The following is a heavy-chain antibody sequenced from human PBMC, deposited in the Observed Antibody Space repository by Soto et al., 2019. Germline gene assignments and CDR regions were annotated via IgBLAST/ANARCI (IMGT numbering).Heavy chain of an antibody. Sequence: EVQLVESGGGLVQPGGSLRLSCVASGFTFSSDWMHWVRKAPGKGLVWVAHIKSDGSGTRYADSGKARFTISRDNAKKSVYLQMNSQRAEDTAVYYCARAAAFNYEGNSGFDCWGQGTLVTVSS. J-gene: IGHJ4*02. CDR3: ARAAAFNYEGNSGFDC. CDR1: GFTFSSDW. V-gene: IGHV3-74*01. CDR2: IKSDGSGT. D-gene: IGHD4-4*01.